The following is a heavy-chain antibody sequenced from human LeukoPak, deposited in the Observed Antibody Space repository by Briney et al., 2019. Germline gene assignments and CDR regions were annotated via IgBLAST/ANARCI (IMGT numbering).Heavy chain of an antibody. D-gene: IGHD1-20*01. CDR3: ARDLNWNQADY. V-gene: IGHV3-74*01. CDR2: INTDGSTT. Sequence: GGSLRLSCAASGFTFNAHWMHWVRQTPEKGLVWLSRINTDGSTTNYADAVKGRFTISRDNAKDTLYLQMNSLKVEDTAVYYCARDLNWNQADYWGQGSLVTVSS. J-gene: IGHJ4*02. CDR1: GFTFNAHW.